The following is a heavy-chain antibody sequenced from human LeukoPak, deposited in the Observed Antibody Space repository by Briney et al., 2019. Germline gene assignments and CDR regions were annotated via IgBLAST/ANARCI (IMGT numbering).Heavy chain of an antibody. Sequence: GASVKVSCKASGYTFTSYDINWVRQATGQGLEWMGWMNPNSGNTGYAQKFQGRVTITGNTSISAAYMELSSLRSDDTAVYYCARGGEYSSSSNYFDYWGQGTLVTVSS. J-gene: IGHJ4*02. CDR2: MNPNSGNT. CDR1: GYTFTSYD. D-gene: IGHD6-6*01. CDR3: ARGGEYSSSSNYFDY. V-gene: IGHV1-8*03.